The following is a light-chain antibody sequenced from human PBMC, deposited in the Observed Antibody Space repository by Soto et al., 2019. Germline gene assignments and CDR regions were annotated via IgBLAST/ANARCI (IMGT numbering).Light chain of an antibody. CDR3: SSYTSSSFYV. J-gene: IGLJ1*01. Sequence: QSALTQPASVSGSPGQSITISCTGTSSDVGGYNYVSWYQQHPGKGPKLMIYDVSNRPSGVSNRFSGSKSGNTASLTISGLQAEDEADYYCSSYTSSSFYVFGTGTKVTVL. CDR2: DVS. V-gene: IGLV2-14*01. CDR1: SSDVGGYNY.